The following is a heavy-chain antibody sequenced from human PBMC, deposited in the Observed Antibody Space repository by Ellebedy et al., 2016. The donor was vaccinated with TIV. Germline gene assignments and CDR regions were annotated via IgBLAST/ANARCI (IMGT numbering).Heavy chain of an antibody. D-gene: IGHD3-3*01. J-gene: IGHJ5*02. CDR2: VYHSGST. CDR3: ARLGRITLFARNPWFDP. V-gene: IGHV4-39*01. CDR1: NGSLSSGGYY. Sequence: SETLSLTXSVSNGSLSSGGYYWAWIRQPPGKGLEWIVSVYHSGSTYYNSSLKSRVTISVDSSNNQFSLKLTSVTAADTAVYYCARLGRITLFARNPWFDPWGQGTLVTVSA.